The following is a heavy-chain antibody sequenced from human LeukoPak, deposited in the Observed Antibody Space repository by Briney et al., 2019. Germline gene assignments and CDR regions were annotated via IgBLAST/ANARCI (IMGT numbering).Heavy chain of an antibody. D-gene: IGHD4-17*01. CDR2: FDPEDGET. CDR3: ARDGDYGDYAIDY. CDR1: GYTLTELS. J-gene: IGHJ4*02. Sequence: ASVKVSCKVSGYTLTELSMHWVRQAPGKGLEWMGGFDPEDGETIYAQKFQGRVTMTRDTSASTAYMELSSLRSEDTAVYYCARDGDYGDYAIDYWGQGTLVTVSS. V-gene: IGHV1-24*01.